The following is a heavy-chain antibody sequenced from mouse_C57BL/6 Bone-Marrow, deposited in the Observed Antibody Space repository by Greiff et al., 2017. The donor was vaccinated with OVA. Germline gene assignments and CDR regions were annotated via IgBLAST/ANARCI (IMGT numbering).Heavy chain of an antibody. CDR2: IDPNSGGT. CDR1: GYTFTSYW. V-gene: IGHV1-72*01. Sequence: VQLQQPGAELVKPGASVKLSCKASGYTFTSYWMHWVKQRPGRGLEWMGRIDPNSGGTKYNEKLKSKATLNVDKPSSTAYMQRSSLTSEDSAVYYCARPYDGYYVYYFDYWGQGTTLTVSS. D-gene: IGHD2-3*01. CDR3: ARPYDGYYVYYFDY. J-gene: IGHJ2*01.